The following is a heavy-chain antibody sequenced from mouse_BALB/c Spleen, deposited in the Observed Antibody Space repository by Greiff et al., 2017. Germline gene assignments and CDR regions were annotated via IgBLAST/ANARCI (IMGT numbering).Heavy chain of an antibody. CDR3: SRSVLVYAMDY. CDR2: IDPSTSET. CDR1: GYTFTSYW. J-gene: IGHJ4*01. Sequence: VQLVESGPELVRPGASVKMSCKASGYTFTSYWMHWVKQRPGQGLEWIGMIDPSTSETRLNPKFKDKATLTVDKSSNSAYMQLSSLTSEDSAGYDCSRSVLVYAMDYWGEGTPVTVSA. V-gene: IGHV1S127*01.